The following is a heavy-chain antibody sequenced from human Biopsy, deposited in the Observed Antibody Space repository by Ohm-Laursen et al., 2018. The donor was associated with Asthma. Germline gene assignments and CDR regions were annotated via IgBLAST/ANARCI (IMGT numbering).Heavy chain of an antibody. V-gene: IGHV3-21*06. CDR3: ARTFHFWSPYHAEHYQL. Sequence: SLRLPCSASGFAFRTYSMSWVRQAPGKGLEWVSSISSSSSYIYYADSVKGRFTISRDNAENLLFLQMNSLRAEDTAVYYCARTFHFWSPYHAEHYQLWGQGTLVTVSS. D-gene: IGHD3-3*02. J-gene: IGHJ1*01. CDR1: GFAFRTYS. CDR2: ISSSSSYI.